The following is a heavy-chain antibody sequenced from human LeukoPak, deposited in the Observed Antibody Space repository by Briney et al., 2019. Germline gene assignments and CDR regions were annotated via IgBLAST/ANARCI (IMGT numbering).Heavy chain of an antibody. Sequence: PSETLSLTCTVSGGSISSYYWSWIRQPPGKGLEWIGYIYYSGSTNYNPSLKSRVTISVDTSKNQVSLKLTSVTAADTAVYFCAKDAAYSSSWPEAFDIWGQGTMVTVSP. CDR2: IYYSGST. CDR3: AKDAAYSSSWPEAFDI. D-gene: IGHD6-13*01. V-gene: IGHV4-59*01. J-gene: IGHJ3*02. CDR1: GGSISSYY.